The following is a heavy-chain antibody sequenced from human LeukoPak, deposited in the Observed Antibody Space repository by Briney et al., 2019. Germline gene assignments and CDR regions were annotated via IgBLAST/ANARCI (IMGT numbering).Heavy chain of an antibody. CDR1: GGSFSGYY. J-gene: IGHJ4*02. D-gene: IGHD3-3*01. V-gene: IGHV4-34*01. CDR3: AREIIGVVRPFDY. Sequence: SETLSLTCAVYGGSFSGYYWSWIRQPPGKGLEWIGEINHSGSTNYNPSLKSRVTISVDTSKNQFSLKLSSVTAADTAVYYCAREIIGVVRPFDYWGQGTLVTVSS. CDR2: INHSGST.